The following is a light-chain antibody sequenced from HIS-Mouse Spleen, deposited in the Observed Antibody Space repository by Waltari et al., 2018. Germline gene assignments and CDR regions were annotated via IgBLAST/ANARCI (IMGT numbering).Light chain of an antibody. Sequence: SSVLTQPPAVSVAPGKTARITRWGNNIGSKRVHVYQQTPGQAPVLVVYDDSDRPPGTPERFSGSNSGNTATLTISRVEAGDEADYYCQVWDSSSDHVVFGGGTKLTVL. V-gene: IGLV3-21*03. CDR1: NIGSKR. J-gene: IGLJ2*01. CDR3: QVWDSSSDHVV. CDR2: DDS.